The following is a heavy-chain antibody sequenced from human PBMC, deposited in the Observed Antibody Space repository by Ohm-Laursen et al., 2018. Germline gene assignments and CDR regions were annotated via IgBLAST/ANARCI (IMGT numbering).Heavy chain of an antibody. CDR1: GYTFTSYG. CDR3: ARDLGTGAVTRRPFDY. CDR2: ISAYNGNT. D-gene: IGHD4-17*01. V-gene: IGHV1-18*01. Sequence: GSSVKVSCKASGYTFTSYGISWVRQAPGQGLEWMGWISAYNGNTNYAQKLQGRVTMTTDTSTSTAYMELRSLRSDDTAVYYCARDLGTGAVTRRPFDYWGQGTLVTVSS. J-gene: IGHJ4*02.